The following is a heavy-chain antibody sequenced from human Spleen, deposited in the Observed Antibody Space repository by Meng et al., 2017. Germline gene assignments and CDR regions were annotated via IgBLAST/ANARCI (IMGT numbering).Heavy chain of an antibody. V-gene: IGHV4-34*01. CDR2: INHSGST. J-gene: IGHJ4*02. D-gene: IGHD5-12*01. CDR1: GGSFSGYY. Sequence: QVQLQQWGAGLWKPSETLSLTCAVYGGSFSGYYWTWIRQPPGKGLASIGEINHSGSTNYNPSLKSRVTISVDTSKNQFSLNLRSVTAADTAVYYCARGNVATFLGYWGQGTLVTVSS. CDR3: ARGNVATFLGY.